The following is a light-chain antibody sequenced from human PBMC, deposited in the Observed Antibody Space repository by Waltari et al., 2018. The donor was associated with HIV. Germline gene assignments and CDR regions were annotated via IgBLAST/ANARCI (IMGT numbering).Light chain of an antibody. CDR2: SNT. Sequence: QSVLTQPPSVSGALGQRVTISCTGSRTNIGAGHDVHWYQQLTGTAPKLLIYSNTIPRTGVPDPFFASKTGTSASLANTGLRSEYEADYYCQSYDTSRSVNYVFGTGAKDTVL. CDR1: RTNIGAGHD. CDR3: QSYDTSRSVNYV. J-gene: IGLJ1*01. V-gene: IGLV1-40*01.